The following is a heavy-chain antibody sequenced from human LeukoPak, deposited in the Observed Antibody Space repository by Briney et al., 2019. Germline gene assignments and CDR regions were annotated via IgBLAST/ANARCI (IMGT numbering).Heavy chain of an antibody. V-gene: IGHV3-7*01. CDR1: GFTYRSYW. J-gene: IGHJ5*02. CDR3: ARGGQAGTGDL. Sequence: GGSLRLSCAASGFTYRSYWMTWVRQSPGKGLEWVANIKQDGSETYHVDSVKGRFTISRDNAKDSLYLEMNSLRAEDTAVYYCARGGQAGTGDLWGQGTLVTVSS. D-gene: IGHD3-10*01. CDR2: IKQDGSET.